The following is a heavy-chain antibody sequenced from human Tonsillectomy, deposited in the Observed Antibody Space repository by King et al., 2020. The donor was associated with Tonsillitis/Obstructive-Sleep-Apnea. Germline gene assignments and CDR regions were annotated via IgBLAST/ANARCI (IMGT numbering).Heavy chain of an antibody. D-gene: IGHD2-2*03. CDR1: GFSLSTSGVG. V-gene: IGHV2-5*02. CDR3: ANMDRRRPFYY. Sequence: TLKESGPTLVKPPQTLTLTCTFSGFSLSTSGVGVGWIRQPPGKALEWLALIYWDDDKRYSPSLKSRLTITKNTSKNQVVLTMTNMDPVDTATYYRANMDRRRPFYYWDQGTLVTVSS. J-gene: IGHJ4*02. CDR2: IYWDDDK.